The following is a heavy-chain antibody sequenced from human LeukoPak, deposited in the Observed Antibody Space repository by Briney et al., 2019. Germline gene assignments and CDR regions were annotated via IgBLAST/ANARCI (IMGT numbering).Heavy chain of an antibody. D-gene: IGHD3-22*01. CDR3: ARISDSSCYYPSYFDS. V-gene: IGHV1-18*01. CDR1: GYTFINYG. Sequence: ASVKVSCKASGYTFINYGIIWVRQAPGQGLEWMGWISAYNGNTNYAQKLQGRVTMTTDTSTSTAYMELRSLRSDDTAVYYCARISDSSCYYPSYFDSWGQGTLVTVSS. CDR2: ISAYNGNT. J-gene: IGHJ4*02.